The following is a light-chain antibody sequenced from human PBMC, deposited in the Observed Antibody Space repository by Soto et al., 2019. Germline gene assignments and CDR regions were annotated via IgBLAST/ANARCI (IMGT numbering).Light chain of an antibody. CDR1: QSVSRN. V-gene: IGKV3-20*01. J-gene: IGKJ1*01. CDR2: GAS. CDR3: QQYGSSSWT. Sequence: EVVLTQSPATLSVSPGDRATLSCRASQSVSRNLAWYQQKPGQAPRLLIYGASTRATGVPARFSGSGSATEFTLSISRLEPEDFAVYYCQQYGSSSWTFGQGTKVEIK.